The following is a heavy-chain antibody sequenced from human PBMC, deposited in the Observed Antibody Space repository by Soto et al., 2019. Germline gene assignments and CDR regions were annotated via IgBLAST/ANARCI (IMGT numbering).Heavy chain of an antibody. D-gene: IGHD4-17*01. CDR3: ARDGPLTVLLFDP. Sequence: SETLSLTCAVSGYSISSGYYWGWIRQPPGKGLEWIGSIYHSGSTYYNPSLKSRVTISVDTSKNQFSLKLSSVTAADTAVYYCARDGPLTVLLFDPWGQGTLVTV. V-gene: IGHV4-38-2*02. J-gene: IGHJ5*02. CDR1: GYSISSGYY. CDR2: IYHSGST.